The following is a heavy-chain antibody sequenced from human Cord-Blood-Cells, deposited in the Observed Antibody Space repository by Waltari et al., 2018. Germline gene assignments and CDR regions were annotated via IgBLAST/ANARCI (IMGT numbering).Heavy chain of an antibody. CDR1: GGSFSGYY. CDR2: INHSGST. V-gene: IGHV4-34*01. D-gene: IGHD6-6*01. Sequence: QVQLQQWGAGLLKPSETLSLTCAVYGGSFSGYYWSWIRQPPAKGLERIGEINHSGSTNYNPSLKSRVTISVDTSKNQFSLKLSSVTAADTAVYYCARILYSSSSYYYYYMDVWGKGTTVTVSS. CDR3: ARILYSSSSYYYYYMDV. J-gene: IGHJ6*03.